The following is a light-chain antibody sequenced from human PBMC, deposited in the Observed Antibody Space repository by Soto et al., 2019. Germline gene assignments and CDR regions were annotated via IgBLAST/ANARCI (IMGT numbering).Light chain of an antibody. CDR1: QGINSY. CDR3: QQLKSYPSIT. V-gene: IGKV1-9*01. Sequence: DIQLTQSPSFLSASLGDRVTITCRASQGINSYLAWYQQKPGKAPKLLIYVASTLQSGVPSRFSGSGSGTEFTLTISSLQPEDFATAYCQQLKSYPSITFGRGTRLEIK. J-gene: IGKJ5*01. CDR2: VAS.